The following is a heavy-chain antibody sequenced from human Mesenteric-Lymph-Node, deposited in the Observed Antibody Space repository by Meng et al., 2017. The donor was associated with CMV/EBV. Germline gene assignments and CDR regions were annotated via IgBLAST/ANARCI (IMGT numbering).Heavy chain of an antibody. D-gene: IGHD6-19*01. V-gene: IGHV5-10-1*01. Sequence: GQGTGYNFARYYITWVRQMPGKGLECMGRIDPSDARTTYSPSGQGHVSISADKSTSTAYLQWNSLKASDTAIYYCARHEAVAGLFNYWGQGTLVTVSS. CDR3: ARHEAVAGLFNY. CDR1: GYNFARYY. CDR2: IDPSDART. J-gene: IGHJ4*02.